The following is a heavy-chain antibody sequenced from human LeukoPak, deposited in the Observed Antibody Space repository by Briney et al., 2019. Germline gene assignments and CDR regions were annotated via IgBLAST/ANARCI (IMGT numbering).Heavy chain of an antibody. Sequence: GGSLRLSCAASGFTFSSYWMSWVRQAPGKGLEWVANIKQDGSEKYYVDSVKGRFTISRDNAKNSLYPQMNSLRAEDTAVYYCARDRAHYYYYYMDVWGKGTTVTVSS. CDR3: ARDRAHYYYYYMDV. CDR1: GFTFSSYW. CDR2: IKQDGSEK. V-gene: IGHV3-7*01. J-gene: IGHJ6*03.